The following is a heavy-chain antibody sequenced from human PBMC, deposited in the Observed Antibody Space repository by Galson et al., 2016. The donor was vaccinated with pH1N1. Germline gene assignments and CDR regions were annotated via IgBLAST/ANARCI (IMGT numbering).Heavy chain of an antibody. V-gene: IGHV3-74*01. CDR2: INSDGSST. Sequence: SLRLSCAASGFTFSSYWMHWVRQAPGKGLVWASRINSDGSSTSCADSVKGRFTISRDNAKNTLYLQMHSLRAEDTAVYYCARNFGLSGSGRHFDFWGQGTLVTVSS. J-gene: IGHJ4*02. CDR3: ARNFGLSGSGRHFDF. D-gene: IGHD3-16*01. CDR1: GFTFSSYW.